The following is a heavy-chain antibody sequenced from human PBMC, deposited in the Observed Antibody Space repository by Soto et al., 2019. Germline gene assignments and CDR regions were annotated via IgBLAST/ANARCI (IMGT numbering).Heavy chain of an antibody. CDR2: ISAYNGNT. Sequence: QVQLVQSGAEVKKPGASVKVSFKASGYTFTSYGISWVRQAPGQGLEWMGWISAYNGNTNYAQKLQGRVTMTTDTSTSTAYMELRSLRSDDTAGYYCARIEWPPHESYYGMDVWGQGTTVTVSS. J-gene: IGHJ6*02. D-gene: IGHD5-12*01. CDR1: GYTFTSYG. CDR3: ARIEWPPHESYYGMDV. V-gene: IGHV1-18*01.